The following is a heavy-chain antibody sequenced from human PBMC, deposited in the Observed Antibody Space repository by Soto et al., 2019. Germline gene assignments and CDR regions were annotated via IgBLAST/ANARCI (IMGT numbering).Heavy chain of an antibody. CDR2: ISYDGRNK. V-gene: IGHV3-30*18. D-gene: IGHD4-17*01. CDR1: GFTFSTFG. Sequence: GGSLRLSCAASGFTFSTFGMHWVRQAPGKGLEWVAVISYDGRNKYYADSVKGRFTISRDNSKNTLYLQMNSLRAEDTAVYYCAKDDSGLWTTSYWGQGTLVTVSS. J-gene: IGHJ4*02. CDR3: AKDDSGLWTTSY.